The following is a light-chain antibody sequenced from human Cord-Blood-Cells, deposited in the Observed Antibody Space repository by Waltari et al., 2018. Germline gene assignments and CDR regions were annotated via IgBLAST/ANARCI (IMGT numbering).Light chain of an antibody. CDR1: SSDVGGYNY. CDR2: DVS. CDR3: SSYTSSSTYV. Sequence: QSALTQPASVSGSPGQSITISCTGTSSDVGGYNYVSWYQQHPGQAPNLMIYDVSKRPSGVSNRFSGSKSGNTASLTISGLQAEDEADYYCSSYTSSSTYVFGTGTKVTVL. V-gene: IGLV2-14*01. J-gene: IGLJ1*01.